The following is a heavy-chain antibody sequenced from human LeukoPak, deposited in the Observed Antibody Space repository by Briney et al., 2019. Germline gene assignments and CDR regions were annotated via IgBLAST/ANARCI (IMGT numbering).Heavy chain of an antibody. CDR1: GFTLRNAW. J-gene: IGHJ4*02. Sequence: GGSLRLSCAASGFTLRNAWMSWVRQAPGKGLEWVGRIKGKTDGGTTDYAAPVKGRFTISRDDSKNTLYLQMNSLKTEDTAVYYCTTKGSVFDYWGQGTLVTVSS. CDR3: TTKGSVFDY. CDR2: IKGKTDGGTT. V-gene: IGHV3-15*01.